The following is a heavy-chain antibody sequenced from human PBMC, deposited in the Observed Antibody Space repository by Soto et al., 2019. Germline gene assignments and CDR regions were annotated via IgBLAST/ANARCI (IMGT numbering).Heavy chain of an antibody. V-gene: IGHV4-34*01. CDR1: GGSFSGYY. CDR2: INHSGST. D-gene: IGHD4-17*01. CDR3: ARGGGRAGLREHNWYFDL. Sequence: SETLSLTCAVYGGSFSGYYWSWIRQPPGKGLEWIGEINHSGSTNYNPSLKSRVTISVDTSKNQFSLKLSSVTAADTAVYYCARGGGRAGLREHNWYFDLWGRGTLVTVSS. J-gene: IGHJ2*01.